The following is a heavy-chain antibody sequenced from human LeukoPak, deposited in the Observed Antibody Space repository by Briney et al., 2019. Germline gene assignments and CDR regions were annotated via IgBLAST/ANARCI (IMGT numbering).Heavy chain of an antibody. V-gene: IGHV4-39*07. Sequence: SSETLSLTCTVSGGSISSSSYYWGWIRQPPGKGLEWIGEINHSGSTNYNPSLKSRVTISVDTSKNQFSLKLSSVTAADTAVYYCARCPQPVRVYYFDYWGQGTLVTVSS. CDR3: ARCPQPVRVYYFDY. D-gene: IGHD2-2*01. CDR2: INHSGST. J-gene: IGHJ4*02. CDR1: GGSISSSSYY.